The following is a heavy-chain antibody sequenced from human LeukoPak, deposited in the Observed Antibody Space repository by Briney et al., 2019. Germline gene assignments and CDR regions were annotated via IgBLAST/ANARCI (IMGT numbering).Heavy chain of an antibody. D-gene: IGHD5-24*01. J-gene: IGHJ4*02. Sequence: ASVKVSCKASGYTFTSYGISWVRQAPGQGLEWMGWICAYNGNTNYAQKLQGRVTMTTDTSTSTAYMELRSLRSDDTAVYYCARGRVEMATITEDYYFDYWGQGTLVTVSS. CDR3: ARGRVEMATITEDYYFDY. CDR2: ICAYNGNT. V-gene: IGHV1-18*01. CDR1: GYTFTSYG.